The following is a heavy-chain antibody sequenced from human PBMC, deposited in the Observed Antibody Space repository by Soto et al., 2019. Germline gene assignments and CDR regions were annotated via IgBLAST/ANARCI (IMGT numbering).Heavy chain of an antibody. D-gene: IGHD6-19*01. Sequence: QSGGSLRLSCAASGFTFSSYAMHWVRQAPGKGLEWVAVISYDGSNKYYADSVKGRFTISRDNSKNTLYLQMNSLRAEDTAVYYCARAKPVAVAGNFDYWGQGTLVTVSS. CDR3: ARAKPVAVAGNFDY. J-gene: IGHJ4*02. CDR1: GFTFSSYA. CDR2: ISYDGSNK. V-gene: IGHV3-30-3*01.